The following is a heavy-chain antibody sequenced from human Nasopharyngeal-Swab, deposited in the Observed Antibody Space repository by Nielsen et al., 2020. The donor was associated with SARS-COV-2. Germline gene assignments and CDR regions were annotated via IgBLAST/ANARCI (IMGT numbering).Heavy chain of an antibody. J-gene: IGHJ4*02. CDR3: AAQLWSFWFDY. V-gene: IGHV1-24*01. D-gene: IGHD3-10*01. Sequence: ASVKVSCKVSGYSLAEFELSMHWVRQAPGKGLEGMGSFDNVDGETIYAQKFQGRVTITVHSSTDTAYMELRSLRSEDTAIYYCAAQLWSFWFDYWGQGTLVTVSS. CDR2: FDNVDGET. CDR1: GYSLAEFELS.